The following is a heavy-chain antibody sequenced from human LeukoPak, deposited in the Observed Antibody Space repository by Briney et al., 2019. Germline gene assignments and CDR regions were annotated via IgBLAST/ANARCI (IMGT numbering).Heavy chain of an antibody. CDR3: AKDLGLYSSSSVGYFDY. CDR2: VYNSGDT. Sequence: SETLSLTCTVSGGSTSSDYWSWIRQSPGKGLEWVGYVYNSGDTGKNPSLKSRVTILLDTSKNQCSLKLTSVSAADTAVYYCAKDLGLYSSSSVGYFDYWGQGTLVTVSS. D-gene: IGHD6-6*01. J-gene: IGHJ4*02. V-gene: IGHV4-4*08. CDR1: GGSTSSDY.